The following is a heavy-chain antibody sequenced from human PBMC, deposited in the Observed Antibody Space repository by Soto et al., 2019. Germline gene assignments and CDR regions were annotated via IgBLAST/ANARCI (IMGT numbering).Heavy chain of an antibody. V-gene: IGHV1-3*01. Sequence: GASVKVSCKASGYTFTSYAMHWVRQAPGQRPEWMGWINAGNGNTKYSQKFQGRVTITRDTSASTAYMELSSLRSEDTAVYYCARYLGYSYAHDYWGQGTLVTVSS. D-gene: IGHD5-18*01. CDR3: ARYLGYSYAHDY. CDR1: GYTFTSYA. J-gene: IGHJ4*02. CDR2: INAGNGNT.